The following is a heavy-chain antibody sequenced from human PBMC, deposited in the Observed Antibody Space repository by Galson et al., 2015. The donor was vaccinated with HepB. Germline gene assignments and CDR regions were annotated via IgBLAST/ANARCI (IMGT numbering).Heavy chain of an antibody. CDR2: IWADGTNT. V-gene: IGHV3-33*08. Sequence: SLRLSCAASGFTFRSFGIHWVRQAPGKGLEWVALIWADGTNTYYADSVKGRFTISRDNSKNTLNLQMNSPRAEDTAVYYRAREAPVAAPAAFDYWGQGTLVTVSS. CDR3: AREAPVAAPAAFDY. CDR1: GFTFRSFG. J-gene: IGHJ4*02. D-gene: IGHD6-25*01.